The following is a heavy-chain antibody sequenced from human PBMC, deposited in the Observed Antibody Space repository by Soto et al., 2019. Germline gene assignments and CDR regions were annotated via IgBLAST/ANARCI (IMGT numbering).Heavy chain of an antibody. CDR3: AHSSGTPWFGELLKDWFDP. CDR1: GFSLSTSGLG. D-gene: IGHD3-10*01. CDR2: IYWDDDK. Sequence: SGPTLVNPTQTLTLTCTFSGFSLSTSGLGVGWIRQPPGKALEWLALIYWDDDKRYSPSLKSRLTITKDTSKNQVVLTMTNMDPVDTATYYCAHSSGTPWFGELLKDWFDPWGQGTLVTVSS. V-gene: IGHV2-5*02. J-gene: IGHJ5*02.